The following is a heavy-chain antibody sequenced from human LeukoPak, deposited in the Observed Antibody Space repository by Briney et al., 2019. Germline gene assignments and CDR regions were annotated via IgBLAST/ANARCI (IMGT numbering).Heavy chain of an antibody. V-gene: IGHV3-48*03. CDR3: ARAVTYYYGSGSPLDY. CDR2: ISSSGSTI. CDR1: GFTFSSYE. J-gene: IGHJ4*02. D-gene: IGHD3-10*01. Sequence: PGGSLRLSCAASGFTFSSYEMNWVRQAPGKGLEWVSYISSSGSTIYYADSVKGRFTISRDNAKNSLYLQMNSLRAEDTAVYYCARAVTYYYGSGSPLDYWGQGTLVTVSS.